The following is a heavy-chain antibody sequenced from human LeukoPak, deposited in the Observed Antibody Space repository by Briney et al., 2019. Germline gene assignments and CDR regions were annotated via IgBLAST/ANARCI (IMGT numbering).Heavy chain of an antibody. Sequence: SETLSLTCTVSGGSISSYYWSRIRQPPGKGLEWIGYIYYSGSTNYNPSLKSRVTISVDTSKNQFSLKLSSVTAADTAVYYCARDRLVGATFYYYYYMDVWGKGTTVTVSS. CDR1: GGSISSYY. CDR3: ARDRLVGATFYYYYYMDV. D-gene: IGHD1-26*01. CDR2: IYYSGST. V-gene: IGHV4-59*01. J-gene: IGHJ6*03.